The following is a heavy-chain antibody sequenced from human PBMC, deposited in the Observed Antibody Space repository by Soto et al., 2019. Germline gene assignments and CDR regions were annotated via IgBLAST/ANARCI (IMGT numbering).Heavy chain of an antibody. J-gene: IGHJ4*02. CDR2: IRAYNGNT. Sequence: QVQLVQSGAEVKKPGASVKVSCKASGYTFSSYFIIWVRQAPGQGLEWMGWIRAYNGNTNYAQNLQGRLTMTTDTPTSTAYMELRSLRSDDTAVYYCARDLPPVDSWGQGTLVTVSS. CDR1: GYTFSSYF. V-gene: IGHV1-18*01. CDR3: ARDLPPVDS.